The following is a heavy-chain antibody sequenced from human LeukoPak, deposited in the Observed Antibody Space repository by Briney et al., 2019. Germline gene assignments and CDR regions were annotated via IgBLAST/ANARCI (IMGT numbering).Heavy chain of an antibody. V-gene: IGHV3-74*01. CDR2: INSDGSST. D-gene: IGHD6-13*01. CDR3: ARDSPPAAGYSWFDP. J-gene: IGHJ5*02. CDR1: GFTFSSYW. Sequence: GGSLRLSCAASGFTFSSYWMHWVRQAPGKGLVWVSRINSDGSSTTYADSVKGRFTISRDNAKNTLYLQMNSLRAEDTAVYYCARDSPPAAGYSWFDPWGQGTLVTVSS.